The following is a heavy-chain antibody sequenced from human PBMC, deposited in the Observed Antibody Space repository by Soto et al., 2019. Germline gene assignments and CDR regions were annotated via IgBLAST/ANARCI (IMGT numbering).Heavy chain of an antibody. V-gene: IGHV3-33*01. Sequence: QVQLVESGGGVVQPGRSLRLSCAASGFTFSSYGMHWVRQAPGKGLEWVAVIWYDGSSDYYADSVKGRFTISRDNSKNTVYLQMNSLRADDTAVYYCARPWGPYGDYVLSGYFDLWGRGTLVTVSS. CDR1: GFTFSSYG. D-gene: IGHD4-17*01. J-gene: IGHJ2*01. CDR3: ARPWGPYGDYVLSGYFDL. CDR2: IWYDGSSD.